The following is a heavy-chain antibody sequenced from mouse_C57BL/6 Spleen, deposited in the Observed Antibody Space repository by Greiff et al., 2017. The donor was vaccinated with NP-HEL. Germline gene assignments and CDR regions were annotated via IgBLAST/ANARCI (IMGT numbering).Heavy chain of an antibody. V-gene: IGHV1-26*01. CDR2: INPNNGGT. CDR1: GYTFTDYY. Sequence: VQLQQSGPELVKPGASVKISCKASGYTFTDYYMNWVKQSHGKSLEWIGDINPNNGGTSYNQKFKGKATLTVDKSSSTAYMELRSLTSEDSAVYYCARSHDYDGVDQFDYWGQGTTLTVSS. D-gene: IGHD2-4*01. J-gene: IGHJ2*01. CDR3: ARSHDYDGVDQFDY.